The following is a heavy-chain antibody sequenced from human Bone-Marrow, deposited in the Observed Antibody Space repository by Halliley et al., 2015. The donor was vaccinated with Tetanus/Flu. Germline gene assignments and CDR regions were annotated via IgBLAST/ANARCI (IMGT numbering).Heavy chain of an antibody. CDR2: LYNSGST. Sequence: TLSLTCTVSGVSVSSPTYYWNWIRQAPGKKLEWIGFLYNSGSTLFNPSLKSRVTMSVDSSKNQVSLELTSVTAADTAVYFCARELGYSGYDLFDSWGQGALVTVSS. CDR3: ARELGYSGYDLFDS. CDR1: GVSVSSPTYY. J-gene: IGHJ4*02. D-gene: IGHD5-12*01. V-gene: IGHV4-61*01.